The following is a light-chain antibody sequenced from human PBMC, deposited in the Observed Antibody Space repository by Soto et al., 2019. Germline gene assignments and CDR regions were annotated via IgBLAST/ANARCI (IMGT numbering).Light chain of an antibody. CDR3: QQYGNAPFT. Sequence: EIVLTQSPGTLYLSPGDRATLSCRASQSVSSSYLAWFQQKPGQAPRLLIYGASSRATGIPDRFSGSGSGTDFTLTISRLEPEDFAVYYCQQYGNAPFTFGPGTKVDIK. CDR1: QSVSSSY. V-gene: IGKV3-20*01. J-gene: IGKJ3*01. CDR2: GAS.